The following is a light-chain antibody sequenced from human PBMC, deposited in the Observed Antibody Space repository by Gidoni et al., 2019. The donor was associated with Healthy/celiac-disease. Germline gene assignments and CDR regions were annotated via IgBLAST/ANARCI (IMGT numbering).Light chain of an antibody. CDR1: QSVSSN. Sequence: EIVMTQSPATLSVSPGERATLSCRSSQSVSSNLAWYPQKPGQAPRLLIYGASTRATGIPARFSGSGSGTEFTLTISSLKSEDFAVYYCQQYNNWPPVTFGGGTKVEIK. CDR3: QQYNNWPPVT. CDR2: GAS. J-gene: IGKJ4*01. V-gene: IGKV3-15*01.